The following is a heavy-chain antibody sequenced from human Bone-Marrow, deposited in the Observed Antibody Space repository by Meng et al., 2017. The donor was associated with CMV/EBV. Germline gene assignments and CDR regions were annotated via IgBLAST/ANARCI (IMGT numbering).Heavy chain of an antibody. V-gene: IGHV1-18*01. Sequence: ASVKVSCKASGGTFSSYAISWVRQAPGQGLEWMGWISAYNGNTNYAQKLQGRVTMTTDTSTSTAYMELRSLRSDDTAVYYCARDQVGALADYWGQGTLVTVSS. CDR3: ARDQVGALADY. J-gene: IGHJ4*02. CDR1: GGTFSSYA. D-gene: IGHD1-26*01. CDR2: ISAYNGNT.